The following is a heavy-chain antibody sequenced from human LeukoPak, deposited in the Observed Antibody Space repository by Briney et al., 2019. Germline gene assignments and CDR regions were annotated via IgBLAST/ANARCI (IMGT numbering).Heavy chain of an antibody. CDR2: IIPIFGIA. CDR1: GGTFSSYA. J-gene: IGHJ4*02. D-gene: IGHD3-22*01. Sequence: SVKVSCKASGGTFSSYAIGWVRQAPGQGLEWMGRIIPIFGIANYAQKFQGRVTITADKSTSTAYMELSSLRSEDTAVYYCAYYDSSGYHFDYWGQGTLVTVSS. V-gene: IGHV1-69*04. CDR3: AYYDSSGYHFDY.